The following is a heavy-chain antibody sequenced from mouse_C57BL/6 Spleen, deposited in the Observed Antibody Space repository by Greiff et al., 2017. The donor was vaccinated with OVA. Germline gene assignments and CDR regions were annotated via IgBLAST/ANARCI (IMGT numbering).Heavy chain of an antibody. J-gene: IGHJ4*01. CDR2: IYPGSGST. V-gene: IGHV1-55*01. CDR3: ARPPSCYEAMEY. Sequence: QVQLQQPGAELVKPGASVKMSCKASGYTFTSYWITWVKQRPGQGLEWIGDIYPGSGSTNYNEKFKSKATLTVDKSSSTAYMQLSSLTSEDSAVYDGARPPSCYEAMEYWGQGTSVTVSS. CDR1: GYTFTSYW. D-gene: IGHD1-1*01.